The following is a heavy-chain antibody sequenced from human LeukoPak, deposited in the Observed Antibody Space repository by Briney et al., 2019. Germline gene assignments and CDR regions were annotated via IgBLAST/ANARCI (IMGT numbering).Heavy chain of an antibody. CDR3: ARGGSGSYYDYFDY. D-gene: IGHD3-10*01. V-gene: IGHV3-74*01. J-gene: IGHJ4*02. CDR2: MNSDGSST. CDR1: GISFSRYW. Sequence: PGGSLRLSCAASGISFSRYWMHWVRQAPGKGLVWVSRMNSDGSSTNYADSVKGRFTISRDNAKNTLYLQMNSLRADDTAVYYCARGGSGSYYDYFDYWGQGTLVTVSS.